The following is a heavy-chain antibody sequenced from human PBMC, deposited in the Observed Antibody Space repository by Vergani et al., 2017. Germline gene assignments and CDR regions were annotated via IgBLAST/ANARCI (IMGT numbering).Heavy chain of an antibody. J-gene: IGHJ4*02. CDR3: AKYWRDSRDGVPDS. Sequence: QVQLVESAGGAVQPGGSLRLSCAASGFTFSNFGMHWVRQAPGRGLEWLAYIGKDGINTRYRDAVKGRFTVSRDNSKDILYLQMDSVRSEDTALYYCAKYWRDSRDGVPDSWCRETTVIISS. V-gene: IGHV3-30*02. D-gene: IGHD2-8*02. CDR1: GFTFSNFG. CDR2: IGKDGINT.